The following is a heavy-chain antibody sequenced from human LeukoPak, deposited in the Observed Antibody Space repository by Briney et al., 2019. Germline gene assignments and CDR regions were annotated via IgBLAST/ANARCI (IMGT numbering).Heavy chain of an antibody. J-gene: IGHJ6*02. D-gene: IGHD4-4*01. CDR3: AKDLALLGNLRYGMDV. V-gene: IGHV3-23*01. CDR1: GFTFSSYA. CDR2: ISGSGGST. Sequence: SGGSLRLSCAASGFTFSSYAMSWVRQAPGKGLEWVSAISGSGGSTYYANSVKGRFTISRDNSKNTLYLQMNSLRAEDTAVYYCAKDLALLGNLRYGMDVWGQGTPVPVSS.